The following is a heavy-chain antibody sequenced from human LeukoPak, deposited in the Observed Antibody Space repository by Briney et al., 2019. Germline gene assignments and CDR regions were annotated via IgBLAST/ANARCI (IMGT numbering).Heavy chain of an antibody. CDR1: GYTFTSYG. Sequence: ASVKVSCKASGYTFTSYGISWVRQAPGQGLEWMGWISAYNGNTNYAQKLQGRVTMTTDTSTSTAYMELRSLRSDDTAVYYCAKDITMIVVVTADYWGQGTLVTVSS. D-gene: IGHD3-22*01. V-gene: IGHV1-18*01. CDR3: AKDITMIVVVTADY. J-gene: IGHJ4*02. CDR2: ISAYNGNT.